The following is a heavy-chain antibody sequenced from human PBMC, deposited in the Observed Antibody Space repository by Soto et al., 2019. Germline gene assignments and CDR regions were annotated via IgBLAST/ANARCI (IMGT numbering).Heavy chain of an antibody. J-gene: IGHJ4*02. CDR1: GYTFTSYY. Sequence: ASVKVSFKASGYTFTSYYMHWVRQAPGQGLEWMGIINPSGGSTSYAQKFQGRVTMTRDTSTSTVYMELSSLRSEDTAVYYCATWFWSGYSLHRGYDYWGQGTLVTVSS. CDR2: INPSGGST. D-gene: IGHD3-3*01. V-gene: IGHV1-46*01. CDR3: ATWFWSGYSLHRGYDY.